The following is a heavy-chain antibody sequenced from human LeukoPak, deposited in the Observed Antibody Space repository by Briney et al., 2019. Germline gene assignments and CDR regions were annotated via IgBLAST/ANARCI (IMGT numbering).Heavy chain of an antibody. J-gene: IGHJ4*02. V-gene: IGHV4-34*01. CDR1: GGSFSGYY. CDR2: INHSGST. Sequence: SETLSLTCAVYGGSFSGYYWSWIRQPPGKGLEWIGEINHSGSTNYNPSLKSRVTISVDTSKNQFSLKLSSVTAADTAVYYCARVRTYQLLYSPYFDYWGQGTLVTVSS. CDR3: ARVRTYQLLYSPYFDY. D-gene: IGHD2-2*02.